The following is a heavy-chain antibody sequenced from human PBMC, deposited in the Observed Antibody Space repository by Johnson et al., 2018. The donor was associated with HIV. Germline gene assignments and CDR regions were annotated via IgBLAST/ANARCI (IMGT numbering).Heavy chain of an antibody. J-gene: IGHJ3*02. CDR2: ISYDGSNK. CDR1: GFTFSSYA. CDR3: ARGKWGVGPNAFDI. V-gene: IGHV3-30-3*01. Sequence: VQLVESGGGLVQPGRSLRLSCAASGFTFSSYAMHWVRQAPGKGLEWVAVISYDGSNKYYADSVKGRFTISRDNSKNTLYLQMNSLRAEDTAVYYCARGKWGVGPNAFDIWGLGTMVTVSS. D-gene: IGHD1-26*01.